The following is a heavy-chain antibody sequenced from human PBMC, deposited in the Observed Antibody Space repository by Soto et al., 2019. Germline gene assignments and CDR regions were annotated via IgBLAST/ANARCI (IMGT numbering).Heavy chain of an antibody. J-gene: IGHJ4*02. CDR1: EFTFSNYA. CDR3: AKATYDTTFYTSRFDS. Sequence: VQLLESGGGLVQPGGSLRLSCAASEFTFSNYAMTWVRQAPGKGLEWVSLITGSDGRTYYADSVKGRFTISRDNSKNTLFLQMNSLRAEDTAVYYCAKATYDTTFYTSRFDSWGQGTLVTVSS. D-gene: IGHD3-22*01. V-gene: IGHV3-23*01. CDR2: ITGSDGRT.